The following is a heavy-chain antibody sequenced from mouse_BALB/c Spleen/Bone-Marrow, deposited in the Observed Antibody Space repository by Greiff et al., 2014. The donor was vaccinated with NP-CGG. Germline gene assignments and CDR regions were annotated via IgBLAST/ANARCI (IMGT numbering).Heavy chain of an antibody. CDR1: DFNIKDAH. D-gene: IGHD1-1*01. CDR2: IDPANVNT. CDR3: AVYYYGRSSFAY. V-gene: IGHV14-3*02. Sequence: EVQLQQSGAELVKPGASVKLSCTASDFNIKDAHMHWVKQRPEQGLEWIGRIDPANVNTKYDTKFQGKATITADTSSNTAYLLLSSLTSEDTAVYYCAVYYYGRSSFAYWGQGTLVTVSA. J-gene: IGHJ3*01.